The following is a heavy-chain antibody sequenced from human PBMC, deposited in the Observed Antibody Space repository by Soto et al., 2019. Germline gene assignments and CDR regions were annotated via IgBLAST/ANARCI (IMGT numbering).Heavy chain of an antibody. Sequence: GGSLRLSCAASGFTFSDYYMSWIRQAPGKGLEWVSYISSSSSYTNYADPVKGRFTISRDNAKNSLYLQMNSLRAEDTAVYYCASFGSRLRSLEWQLDYWGQGTLVTVSS. CDR3: ASFGSRLRSLEWQLDY. D-gene: IGHD3-3*01. CDR1: GFTFSDYY. V-gene: IGHV3-11*06. CDR2: ISSSSSYT. J-gene: IGHJ4*02.